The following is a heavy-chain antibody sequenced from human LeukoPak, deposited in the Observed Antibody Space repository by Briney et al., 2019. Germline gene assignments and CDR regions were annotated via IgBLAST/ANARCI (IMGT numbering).Heavy chain of an antibody. CDR2: IYHSGST. V-gene: IGHV4-38-2*02. Sequence: PSETLSLTCTVSGYSISSGYYWGWIRQPPGKGLEWIGSIYHSGSTYYNPSLKSRVTISVDTSKNQFSLKLSSVTAADTAVYYCAGFYDSSGYYLTAPAFDIWGQGTMVTVSS. D-gene: IGHD3-22*01. CDR3: AGFYDSSGYYLTAPAFDI. CDR1: GYSISSGYY. J-gene: IGHJ3*02.